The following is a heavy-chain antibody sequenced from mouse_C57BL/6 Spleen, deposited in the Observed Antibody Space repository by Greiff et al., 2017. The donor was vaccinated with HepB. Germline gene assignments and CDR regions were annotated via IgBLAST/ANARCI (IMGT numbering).Heavy chain of an antibody. D-gene: IGHD2-1*01. Sequence: VQLVESGAELVKPGASVKISCKASGYAFSSYWMNWVKQRPGKGLEWIGQIYPGDGDTNYNGKFKGKATLTADKSSSTAYMQLSSLTSEDSAVYLCARGDGNGHYYAMDYWGQGTSVTVSS. V-gene: IGHV1-80*01. CDR1: GYAFSSYW. CDR2: IYPGDGDT. CDR3: ARGDGNGHYYAMDY. J-gene: IGHJ4*01.